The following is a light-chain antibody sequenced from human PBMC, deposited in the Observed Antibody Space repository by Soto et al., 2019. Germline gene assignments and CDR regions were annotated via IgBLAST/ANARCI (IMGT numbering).Light chain of an antibody. CDR2: KAS. V-gene: IGKV1-5*03. J-gene: IGKJ4*01. Sequence: IHITHFPSTLSPSVVDRVTITFRASQSISNCLAWYHLKPGKAPKLLIFKASTLESGVPSRFSGSGSGTEFTITISSLQPDESEIYYCQQYNTLVTLRGGTXV. CDR1: QSISNC. CDR3: QQYNTLVT.